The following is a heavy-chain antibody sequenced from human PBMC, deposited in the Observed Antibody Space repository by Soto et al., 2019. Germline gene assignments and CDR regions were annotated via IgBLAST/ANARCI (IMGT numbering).Heavy chain of an antibody. Sequence: EVQLVESGGVVVQPGGSLRLSCAASGFTFDDYTMHWVRQAPGKGLEWVSLISWDGGSTYYADSVKGRFTISRDNSKNSLYLQMNSLRTEDTALYYCAKDRGSWSHPTYFDYWVQGSLVTVSS. D-gene: IGHD3-10*01. V-gene: IGHV3-43*01. CDR1: GFTFDDYT. CDR3: AKDRGSWSHPTYFDY. CDR2: ISWDGGST. J-gene: IGHJ4*02.